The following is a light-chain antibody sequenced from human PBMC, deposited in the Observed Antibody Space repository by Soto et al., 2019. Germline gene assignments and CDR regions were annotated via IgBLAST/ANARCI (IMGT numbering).Light chain of an antibody. CDR1: QSVSRAY. CDR2: DAS. CDR3: QQRNNWPPVT. J-gene: IGKJ4*01. V-gene: IGKV3-11*01. Sequence: EIVLTQSPGPLSLSPGERATLSCSARQSVSRAYLAWYQQKPGQAPRLLIYDASNRATGIPARFSGSGSGTDFTLTISSLEPEDFAVYYCQQRNNWPPVTFGGGTKV.